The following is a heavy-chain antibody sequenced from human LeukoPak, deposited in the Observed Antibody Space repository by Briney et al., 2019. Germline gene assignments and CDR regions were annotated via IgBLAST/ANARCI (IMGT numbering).Heavy chain of an antibody. CDR2: IYYSGTT. CDR1: GGPIGSHY. Sequence: SETLSLTCTVSGGPIGSHYWSWIRQPPGKGLEWIGYIYYSGTTNYNPSLKSRVTISVDTSKNHFSLKLSAVTAADTAVYYCARDYYDSRGEAFDTCGLGTMVTVSS. J-gene: IGHJ3*02. CDR3: ARDYYDSRGEAFDT. D-gene: IGHD3-22*01. V-gene: IGHV4-59*11.